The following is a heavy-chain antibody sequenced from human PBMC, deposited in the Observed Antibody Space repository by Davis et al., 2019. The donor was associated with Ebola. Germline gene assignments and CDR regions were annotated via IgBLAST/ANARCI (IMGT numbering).Heavy chain of an antibody. V-gene: IGHV3-23*01. CDR2: LGLSADT. D-gene: IGHD6-19*01. J-gene: IGHJ6*02. Sequence: GESLKISCAASGFVFSSYVMSWVRRAPGKGLEWVSTLGLSADTYYADSVKGRFTISRDNSKNTLHLQMNSLRVEDTAIYYCAKDTSNVWFDVWGQGTTVTVSS. CDR1: GFVFSSYV. CDR3: AKDTSNVWFDV.